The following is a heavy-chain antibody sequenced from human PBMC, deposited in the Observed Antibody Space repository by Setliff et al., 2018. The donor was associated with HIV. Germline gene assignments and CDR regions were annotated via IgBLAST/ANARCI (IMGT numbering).Heavy chain of an antibody. Sequence: SETLSLTCTVSGGSITTGSYYWGWIRQPAGKGLEWIGHIYTNGSTSYSPSLKSRVTISVDTSKNQFSLRLSSVTAADTAVYYCARDRGGHYTGSYYYYYMDVWGKGTTVTVSS. CDR3: ARDRGGHYTGSYYYYYMDV. D-gene: IGHD3-10*01. CDR2: IYTNGST. J-gene: IGHJ6*03. V-gene: IGHV4-61*09. CDR1: GGSITTGSYY.